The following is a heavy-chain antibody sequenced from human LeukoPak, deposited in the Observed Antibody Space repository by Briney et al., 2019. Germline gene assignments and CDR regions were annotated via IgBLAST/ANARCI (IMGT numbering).Heavy chain of an antibody. J-gene: IGHJ6*03. D-gene: IGHD3-3*01. Sequence: SETLSLTCTVSGGSISSSSYYWGWIRQPPGKGLEWIGSIYYSGSTYYNPSLKSRVTISVDTSKNQFSLKLSSVTAADTAVYYCARDANDFWSGYYEVDYYYYYMDVWGKGTTVTVSS. V-gene: IGHV4-39*07. CDR1: GGSISSSSYY. CDR3: ARDANDFWSGYYEVDYYYYYMDV. CDR2: IYYSGST.